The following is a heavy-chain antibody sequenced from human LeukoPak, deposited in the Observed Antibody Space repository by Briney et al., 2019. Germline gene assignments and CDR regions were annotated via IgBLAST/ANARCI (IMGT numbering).Heavy chain of an antibody. CDR1: GFAFSSYN. CDR3: ARRPYSDTSGRLSDV. Sequence: GGSLRLSCAASGFAFSSYNMNWVRQAPGKGLEWISYIGSSGSPTHYADSVRGRFTIPRDNAKNSLYLQMNSLRDDDTALYYCARRPYSDTSGRLSDVWGQGTTVTVSS. J-gene: IGHJ6*02. V-gene: IGHV3-48*02. CDR2: IGSSGSPT. D-gene: IGHD3-22*01.